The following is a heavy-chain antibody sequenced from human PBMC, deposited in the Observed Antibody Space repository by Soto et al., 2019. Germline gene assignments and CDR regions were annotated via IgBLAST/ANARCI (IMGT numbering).Heavy chain of an antibody. J-gene: IGHJ4*02. V-gene: IGHV3-30*18. D-gene: IGHD3-3*01. Sequence: GGSLRLSCAASGFTFSSYGMHWVRQAPGKGLEWVAVISYDGSNKYYADSVKGRFTISRDNSKNTLYLQMNSLRAEDTAVYYCAKENDNYDFWRLLTYVPCYFDYWGQGTLVTVSS. CDR2: ISYDGSNK. CDR1: GFTFSSYG. CDR3: AKENDNYDFWRLLTYVPCYFDY.